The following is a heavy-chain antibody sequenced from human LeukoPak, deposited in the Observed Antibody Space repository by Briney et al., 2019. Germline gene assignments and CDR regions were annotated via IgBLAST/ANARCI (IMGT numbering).Heavy chain of an antibody. CDR3: AKELFGTGMDV. Sequence: PGGSLRLSCVASGFAFDDYAMPWVRQAPGQGLEWVSGISWSSNTIGYAESVKGRFTVSRDNAKNSVYLQMNSLRTEDTALYYCAKELFGTGMDVWGQGTTVTVSS. J-gene: IGHJ6*02. CDR1: GFAFDDYA. V-gene: IGHV3-9*01. D-gene: IGHD3-10*02. CDR2: ISWSSNTI.